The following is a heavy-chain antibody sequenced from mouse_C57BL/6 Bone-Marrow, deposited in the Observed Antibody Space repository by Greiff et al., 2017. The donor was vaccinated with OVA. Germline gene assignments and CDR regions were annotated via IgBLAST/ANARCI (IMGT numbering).Heavy chain of an antibody. J-gene: IGHJ2*01. Sequence: QLQQSGAELVRPGASVKLSCTASGFNIKDDYMHWVKERPEQGLEWIGWIDPENGDTEYASKFQGKATITADTSSKTVYLHLSSLTSEDTAVYYCATYRYWGQGTTLTVSS. V-gene: IGHV14-4*01. CDR3: ATYRY. CDR1: GFNIKDDY. CDR2: IDPENGDT.